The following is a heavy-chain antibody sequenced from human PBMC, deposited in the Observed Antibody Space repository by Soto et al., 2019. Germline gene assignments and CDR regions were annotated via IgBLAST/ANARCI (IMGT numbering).Heavy chain of an antibody. CDR2: INAGNGNT. J-gene: IGHJ4*02. CDR1: GYTFTSYA. D-gene: IGHD1-26*01. V-gene: IGHV1-3*01. Sequence: QVQLVQSGAEVKKPGASVKVSCKASGYTFTSYAMHWVRQAPGQRLEWMGWINAGNGNTKYSQKFQGRVTITRDTSASTAYMELSSLRSEDTAVYYCAKQGIPGVGDIPYYFDYWGQGTLVTVSS. CDR3: AKQGIPGVGDIPYYFDY.